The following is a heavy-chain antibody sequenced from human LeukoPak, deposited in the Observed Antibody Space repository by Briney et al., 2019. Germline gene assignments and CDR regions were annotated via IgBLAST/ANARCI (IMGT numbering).Heavy chain of an antibody. CDR1: GFTFSSYA. D-gene: IGHD3-10*01. CDR3: AKNQVLLWFGARWDYFDY. J-gene: IGHJ4*02. V-gene: IGHV3-23*01. Sequence: GGSLRLSCAASGFTFSSYAMSWVRQAPGKGLEWVSAISGSGGSTYYADSVKGRFTISRDNSKNTLYLQMNSLRAEATAVYYCAKNQVLLWFGARWDYFDYWGQGTLVTVSS. CDR2: ISGSGGST.